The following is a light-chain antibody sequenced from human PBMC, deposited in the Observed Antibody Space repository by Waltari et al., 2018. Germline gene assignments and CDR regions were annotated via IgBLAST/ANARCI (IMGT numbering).Light chain of an antibody. V-gene: IGKV3-20*01. J-gene: IGKJ1*01. CDR1: QIVTSTY. CDR3: HQYGTSPET. Sequence: EMVSPPSQGPLSLSLGQSVTLSCRASQIVTSTYLAWYLQKPGQAPRLLIYGASSRATGIPDRFSGSGSGTDFTLTISRLEPEDFAVYYCHQYGTSPETFGQGTKVEIK. CDR2: GAS.